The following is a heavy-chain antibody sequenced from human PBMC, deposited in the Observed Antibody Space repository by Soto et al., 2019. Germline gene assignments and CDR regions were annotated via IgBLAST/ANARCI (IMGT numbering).Heavy chain of an antibody. CDR3: ARGIVVVPAAIDYYCMDV. CDR1: GGSFIGYY. Sequence: SETLSLTCAVYGGSFIGYYWSWIRQPPGKGLEWIGEINHSGSTNYNPSLKSRVTISVDTSKNQFSLKLSSVTAADTAVYYCARGIVVVPAAIDYYCMDVWGKGTTVTVSS. CDR2: INHSGST. D-gene: IGHD2-2*02. J-gene: IGHJ6*03. V-gene: IGHV4-34*01.